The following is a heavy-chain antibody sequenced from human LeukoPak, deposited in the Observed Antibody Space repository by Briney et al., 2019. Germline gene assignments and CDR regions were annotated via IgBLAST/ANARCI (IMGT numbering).Heavy chain of an antibody. CDR1: GYSFRNYG. D-gene: IGHD3-10*01. CDR2: INPTNEKT. Sequence: ASVKVSCKASGYSFRNYGMHWVRQAPGQRLEWMGWINPTNEKTKYSEKFQGRVTISRDTGASTVYMELSSLRSEDTAVYYCARDHQDYLWFGQGGWFDPWGQGTLVTVSS. J-gene: IGHJ5*02. CDR3: ARDHQDYLWFGQGGWFDP. V-gene: IGHV1-3*01.